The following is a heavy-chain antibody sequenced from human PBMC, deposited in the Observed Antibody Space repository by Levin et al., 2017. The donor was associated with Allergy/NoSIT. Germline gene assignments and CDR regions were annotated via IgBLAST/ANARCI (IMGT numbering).Heavy chain of an antibody. J-gene: IGHJ4*02. CDR2: ITWNSGSR. CDR3: AKEGIYYDNNNSFDY. Sequence: GGSLRLSCAASGFTFDEHAMHWVRQAPGKGLEWVSGITWNSGSRGYADSVKGRFTISRDNAKNSLHLQMNSLRTEDTALYYCAKEGIYYDNNNSFDYWGQGTLVTVSS. CDR1: GFTFDEHA. D-gene: IGHD3-16*01. V-gene: IGHV3-9*01.